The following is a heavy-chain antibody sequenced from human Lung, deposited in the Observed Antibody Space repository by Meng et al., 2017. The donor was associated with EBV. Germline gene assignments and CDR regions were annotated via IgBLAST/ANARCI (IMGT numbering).Heavy chain of an antibody. Sequence: HITLKGSGPTLCNPTQTLPLTCTFSGFSPSARGVGVGWIRQPPGKALEWLALIYWDDDKRYSPSLKSRLTITKDTSKNQVVLTVTNMDPVDAATYYCAHIIAARPFDYWGQGTLVTVSS. V-gene: IGHV2-5*02. CDR2: IYWDDDK. D-gene: IGHD6-6*01. CDR3: AHIIAARPFDY. J-gene: IGHJ4*02. CDR1: GFSPSARGVG.